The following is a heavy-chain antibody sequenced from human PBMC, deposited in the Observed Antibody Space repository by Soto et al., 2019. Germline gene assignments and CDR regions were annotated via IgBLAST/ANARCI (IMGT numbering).Heavy chain of an antibody. CDR1: GFTFSCFD. J-gene: IGHJ4*02. CDR2: IGTAGDT. V-gene: IGHV3-13*01. Sequence: GGSLRLSCEASGFTFSCFDMHWVRQPTGKGLEWVSTIGTAGDTYYAASVKGRFTISRDNSRNTLFLQMDRLRVDDTAVYYCAKIKGAITFLHFDTWGQGTLVTVSS. CDR3: AKIKGAITFLHFDT. D-gene: IGHD3-16*01.